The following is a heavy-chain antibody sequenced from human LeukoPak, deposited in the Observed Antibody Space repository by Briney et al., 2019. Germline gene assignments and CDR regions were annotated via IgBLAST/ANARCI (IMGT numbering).Heavy chain of an antibody. V-gene: IGHV1-18*01. J-gene: IGHJ4*02. CDR2: ISTYSGAT. CDR3: VRVSSSSWYAAIDY. Sequence: ASVKVSCKASGYTFTTYGISWVRQAPGQGLEWMGWISTYSGATNYVQNLQGRVTMTTDTSTTTAYMELRSLRADDTAVYYCVRVSSSSWYAAIDYWGQGTLVTVSS. CDR1: GYTFTTYG. D-gene: IGHD6-13*01.